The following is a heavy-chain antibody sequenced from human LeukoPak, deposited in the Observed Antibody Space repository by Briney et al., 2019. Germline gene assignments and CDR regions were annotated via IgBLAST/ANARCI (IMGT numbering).Heavy chain of an antibody. D-gene: IGHD2-2*01. Sequence: ASVKVSCKASGGTFSSYAISWVRQAPGQGLEWMGGIIPIFGTANYAQKFQGRVTITADESTSTAYMELSSLRSEDTAVYYCAREAYCSSTSCYSGTFDYWGQGTLVTVSS. CDR1: GGTFSSYA. CDR3: AREAYCSSTSCYSGTFDY. J-gene: IGHJ4*02. CDR2: IIPIFGTA. V-gene: IGHV1-69*13.